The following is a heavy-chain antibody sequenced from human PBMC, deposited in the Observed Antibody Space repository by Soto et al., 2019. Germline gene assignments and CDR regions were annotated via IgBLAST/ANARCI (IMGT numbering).Heavy chain of an antibody. CDR3: ARQERYYYDSSGLYYFDY. V-gene: IGHV5-51*01. CDR1: GYSFTSYW. D-gene: IGHD3-22*01. CDR2: IYPGDSDT. J-gene: IGHJ4*02. Sequence: SLKISCKGSGYSFTSYWIGWVRQMPGKGLEWMGIIYPGDSDTRYSPSFQGQVTISADKSISTAYLQWSSLKASDTAMYYCARQERYYYDSSGLYYFDYWGQGTLVTVSS.